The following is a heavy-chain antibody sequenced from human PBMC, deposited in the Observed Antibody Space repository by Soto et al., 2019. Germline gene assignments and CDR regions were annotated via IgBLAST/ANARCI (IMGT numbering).Heavy chain of an antibody. Sequence: QVQLQESGPGLVKPSQTLSLTCTVSGGSIGSGGYYWSWIRQHPGKGLEWIGYIYYSGSTYYHPSLKSRVTISVDTSKNQFSLKLSSVTVADTAVYYCARFDTAMAPGRWFDPWGQGTLVTVSS. CDR2: IYYSGST. CDR3: ARFDTAMAPGRWFDP. D-gene: IGHD5-18*01. CDR1: GGSIGSGGYY. J-gene: IGHJ5*02. V-gene: IGHV4-31*03.